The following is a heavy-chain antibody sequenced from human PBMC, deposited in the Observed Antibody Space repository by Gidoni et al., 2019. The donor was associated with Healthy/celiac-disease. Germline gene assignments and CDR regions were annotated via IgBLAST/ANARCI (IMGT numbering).Heavy chain of an antibody. J-gene: IGHJ2*01. CDR2: IWYDGSNK. Sequence: QVQLVESGGGVVQPGRSLRLSCAASGFTFSSYGMHWVRQAPGKGLEWVAVIWYDGSNKYYADSVKGRFTISRDNSKNTLYLQMNSLRAEDTAVYYCARDLMTTVKWYFDLWGRGTLVTVSS. V-gene: IGHV3-33*01. D-gene: IGHD4-17*01. CDR1: GFTFSSYG. CDR3: ARDLMTTVKWYFDL.